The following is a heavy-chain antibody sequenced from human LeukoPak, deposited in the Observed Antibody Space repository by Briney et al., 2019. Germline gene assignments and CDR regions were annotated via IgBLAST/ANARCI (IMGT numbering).Heavy chain of an antibody. Sequence: GASVKVSCKASGYTFIIYGISWVRQAPGQGLEWMGGIIPIFGTANYAQKFQGRVTITADESTSTAYMELSSLRSEDTAVYYCARAGQQLVRRNAFDIWGQGTMVTVSS. CDR3: ARAGQQLVRRNAFDI. V-gene: IGHV1-69*13. CDR1: GYTFIIYG. D-gene: IGHD6-13*01. CDR2: IIPIFGTA. J-gene: IGHJ3*02.